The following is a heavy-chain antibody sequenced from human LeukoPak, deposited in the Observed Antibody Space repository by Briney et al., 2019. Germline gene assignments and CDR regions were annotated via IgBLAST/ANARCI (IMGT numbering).Heavy chain of an antibody. CDR1: GGFISSGGYY. D-gene: IGHD2-15*01. CDR3: ARVSGGGGSQNFDY. Sequence: KTSQTLSLTCTVSGGFISSGGYYWSWIRQHPGKGLEWLGYIYYSGSTYYNPSLKSRVTISVDTSKNQFSLKLSSVTAADTAVYYCARVSGGGGSQNFDYWGQGTLVTVSS. V-gene: IGHV4-31*03. CDR2: IYYSGST. J-gene: IGHJ4*02.